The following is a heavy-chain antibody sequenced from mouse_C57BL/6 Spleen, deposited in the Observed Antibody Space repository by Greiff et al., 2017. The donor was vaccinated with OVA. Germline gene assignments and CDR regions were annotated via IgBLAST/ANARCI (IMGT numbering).Heavy chain of an antibody. CDR1: GFTFSSYA. D-gene: IGHD1-1*01. CDR2: ISRGGDYI. J-gene: IGHJ3*01. CDR3: TRDQDYGSSRCGY. V-gene: IGHV5-9-1*02. Sequence: EVQRVESGAGLVKPGGSLKLSCAASGFTFSSYAMSWVRQTPEKRLEWVAYISRGGDYIYYADTVKGRFTISRDNARNTLYLQMSSLKSEDTAMYYCTRDQDYGSSRCGYWGQGTLVTVSA.